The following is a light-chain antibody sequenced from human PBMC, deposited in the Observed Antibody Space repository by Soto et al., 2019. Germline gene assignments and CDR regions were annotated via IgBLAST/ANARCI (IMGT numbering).Light chain of an antibody. CDR3: QQYNNWGT. V-gene: IGKV3-15*01. Sequence: EIVLTQSPATLSVSPGERATLSCRASQTISNNLAWYQQKPGQAPRLLIYGASTRATGIPARLSGSGSGTEFTLTSTRLQSEDFAVYYCQQYNNWGTFGQGTKVEIK. CDR1: QTISNN. J-gene: IGKJ1*01. CDR2: GAS.